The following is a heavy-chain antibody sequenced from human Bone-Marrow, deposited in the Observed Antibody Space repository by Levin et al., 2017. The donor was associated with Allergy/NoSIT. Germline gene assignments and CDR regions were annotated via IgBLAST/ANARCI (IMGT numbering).Heavy chain of an antibody. CDR1: GFIFGDYA. D-gene: IGHD3-16*01. CDR2: IRSEPFGGTT. J-gene: IGHJ4*02. Sequence: GGSLRLSCTASGFIFGDYAMSWLRQAPGKGLEWVGFIRSEPFGGTTEYAAAVIGRFNISRDDSKNIAYLHLNKLKTEETAVYFCSREGNASPTRGVDYWGQGTLVTVSS. CDR3: SREGNASPTRGVDY. V-gene: IGHV3-49*03.